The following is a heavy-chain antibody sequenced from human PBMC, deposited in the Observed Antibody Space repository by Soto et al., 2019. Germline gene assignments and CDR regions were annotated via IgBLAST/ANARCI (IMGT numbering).Heavy chain of an antibody. Sequence: SETLSLTCTVSGVSIFSHSYYWGWIRQAPGKGLEWIATINHSGSTYHNPSLKSRVTMSVDTSKNQFSLNLSSVTAADTAVYYCARRYAPRYSSGNNHFDLWGQGTLVTVSS. CDR1: GVSIFSHSYY. J-gene: IGHJ4*02. D-gene: IGHD2-15*01. CDR2: INHSGST. CDR3: ARRYAPRYSSGNNHFDL. V-gene: IGHV4-39*01.